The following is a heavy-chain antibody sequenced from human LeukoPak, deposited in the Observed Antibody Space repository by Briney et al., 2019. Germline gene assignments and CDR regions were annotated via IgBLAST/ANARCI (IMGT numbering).Heavy chain of an antibody. J-gene: IGHJ5*02. CDR3: ARDPGDCSSTSCYQDNWFDP. CDR2: ISYDGSNK. D-gene: IGHD2-2*01. CDR1: GFTFSSYA. Sequence: PGGSLRLSCAASGFTFSSYAMHWVRQAPGKGLEWVAVISYDGSNKYYADSVKGRFTISRDNSKNTLYLQMNSLRAEDTAVYYCARDPGDCSSTSCYQDNWFDPWGQGTRVTVSS. V-gene: IGHV3-30*04.